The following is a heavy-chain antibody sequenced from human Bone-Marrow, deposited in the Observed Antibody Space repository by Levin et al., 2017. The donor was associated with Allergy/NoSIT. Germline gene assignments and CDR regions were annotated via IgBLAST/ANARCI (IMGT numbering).Heavy chain of an antibody. V-gene: IGHV3-9*01. CDR3: AKDGESTVTRSYYLHY. Sequence: GGSLRLSCGASGFNFDDYAMHWVRHAPGKGLEWVSGISWNSDKAGYADSVKGRFTISRDNAKNSLYLQMDSPGVEDTALYYCAKDGESTVTRSYYLHYWGQGTLVTVSS. CDR2: ISWNSDKA. CDR1: GFNFDDYA. J-gene: IGHJ4*02. D-gene: IGHD4-17*01.